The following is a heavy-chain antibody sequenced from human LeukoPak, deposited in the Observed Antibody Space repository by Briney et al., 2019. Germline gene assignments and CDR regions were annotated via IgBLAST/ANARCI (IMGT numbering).Heavy chain of an antibody. CDR1: GVTFSSYT. V-gene: IGHV1-69*02. CDR3: ARGGGDFIVVVPAAQGEVWFDP. J-gene: IGHJ5*02. CDR2: IIPLLGIA. Sequence: GASVKVSCKASGVTFSSYTISWVRQAPGQGRERMGRIIPLLGIANYAQKFQGRVTITADKSTSTAYMELSSLRSEDTAVYYCARGGGDFIVVVPAAQGEVWFDPWGQGTLVTVSS. D-gene: IGHD2-2*01.